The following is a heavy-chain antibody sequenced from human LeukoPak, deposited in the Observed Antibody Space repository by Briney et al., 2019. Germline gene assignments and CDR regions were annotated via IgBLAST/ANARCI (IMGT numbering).Heavy chain of an antibody. CDR3: ARDRSTNYCIYY. CDR2: ISWDGSTK. Sequence: GGSLRLSCAASGFTFSSYAIHWVRQAPGKGLEWVAFISWDGSTKYNADSVKGRFTISRDNSKNTLYLQMNSLRAEDTAVYYCARDRSTNYCIYYWGQGTLVTVSS. D-gene: IGHD3-3*02. CDR1: GFTFSSYA. J-gene: IGHJ4*02. V-gene: IGHV3-30-3*01.